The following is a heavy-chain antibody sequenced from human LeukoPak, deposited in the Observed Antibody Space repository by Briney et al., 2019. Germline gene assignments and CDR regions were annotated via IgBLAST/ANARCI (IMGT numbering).Heavy chain of an antibody. CDR2: IYHSGST. CDR3: ARDPGYSSGWNYFDY. D-gene: IGHD6-19*01. J-gene: IGHJ4*02. V-gene: IGHV4-4*02. Sequence: SETLSLTCAVSGGSISSSNWWSWVRQPPGKGLEWIGEIYHSGSTYYNPSLESRVTISVDTSKNQFSLKLSSVTAADTAVYHCARDPGYSSGWNYFDYWGQGTLVTVSS. CDR1: GGSISSSNW.